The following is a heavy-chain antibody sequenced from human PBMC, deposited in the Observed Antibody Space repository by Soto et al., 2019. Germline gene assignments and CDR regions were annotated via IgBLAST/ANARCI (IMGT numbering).Heavy chain of an antibody. CDR3: SREYYDFWSGYPYYYGMDV. D-gene: IGHD3-3*01. J-gene: IGHJ6*02. CDR2: IWYDGSNK. CDR1: GFTFSSYG. Sequence: GGSLRLSCAASGFTFSSYGMHWVRQAPGKGLEWVAVIWYDGSNKYYADSVKGRFTISRDNSKNKLYLKMNSLRDEDTAVYYCSREYYDFWSGYPYYYGMDVWGQGTTVTVSS. V-gene: IGHV3-33*01.